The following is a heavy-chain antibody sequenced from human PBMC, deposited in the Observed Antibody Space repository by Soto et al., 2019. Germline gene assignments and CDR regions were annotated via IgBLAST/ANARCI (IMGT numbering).Heavy chain of an antibody. Sequence: PGGSLRLSCAASGFTFSSYGMHWVRQAPGKGLEWVAVISYDGSNKYYADSVKGRLTISRDNSKNTLYLQMNSLRAEDTAVYYCARGGQQLHGMDVWGQGTTVTVSS. V-gene: IGHV3-30*03. CDR1: GFTFSSYG. CDR3: ARGGQQLHGMDV. J-gene: IGHJ6*02. CDR2: ISYDGSNK. D-gene: IGHD6-13*01.